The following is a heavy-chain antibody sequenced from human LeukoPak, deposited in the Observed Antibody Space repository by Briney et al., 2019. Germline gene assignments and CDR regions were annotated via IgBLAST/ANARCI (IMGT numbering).Heavy chain of an antibody. CDR2: ISSSSSYI. D-gene: IGHD3-10*01. V-gene: IGHV3-21*01. Sequence: GGSLRLSCAASGFTFSSYSMNWVRQAPGKGLEWVSSISSSSSYIYYADSVKGRFTISRDNAKNSLYLQMNSLRAEDTAVYYCARSMVRGVIYFDYWGQGTLVTVSP. CDR1: GFTFSSYS. J-gene: IGHJ4*02. CDR3: ARSMVRGVIYFDY.